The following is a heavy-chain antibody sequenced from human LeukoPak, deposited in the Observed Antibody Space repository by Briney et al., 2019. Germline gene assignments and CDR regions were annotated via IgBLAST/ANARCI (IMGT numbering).Heavy chain of an antibody. J-gene: IGHJ4*02. CDR2: INYSGTT. Sequence: PSETLSLTCTVSGGAISSDNYYWGWIRQPPGKGLEWIGSINYSGTTYYNPSLKSRVSISVDTSRTQFSLRLSSVTAADTAVYYCARLSDYWGQGTLVTLSS. CDR1: GGAISSDNYY. CDR3: ARLSDY. V-gene: IGHV4-39*01.